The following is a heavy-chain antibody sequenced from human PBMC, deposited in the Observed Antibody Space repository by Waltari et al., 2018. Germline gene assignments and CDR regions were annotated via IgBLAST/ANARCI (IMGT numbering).Heavy chain of an antibody. CDR2: IYHSGNT. J-gene: IGHJ4*02. D-gene: IGHD1-7*01. Sequence: QVQLQESGPGLVKPSETLSLTCAVSGYSISSGYYWGWLRQPPGKGLEWIGSIYHSGNTYYNPSLKSRVTISVDTSKNQFSLKLSSVTAADTAVYYCARWGGRITGTTGARFDYWGQGTLVTVSS. CDR1: GYSISSGYY. CDR3: ARWGGRITGTTGARFDY. V-gene: IGHV4-38-2*01.